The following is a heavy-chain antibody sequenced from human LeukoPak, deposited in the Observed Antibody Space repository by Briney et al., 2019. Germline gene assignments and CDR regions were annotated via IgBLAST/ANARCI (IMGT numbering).Heavy chain of an antibody. V-gene: IGHV4-34*01. Sequence: SETLSLTCAVYGGSFSGYYWSWIRQPPGKGLEWIGEINHSGSTNYNPSLKSRVTISVDTSKNQFSLELSSVTAADTAVYYCARHYSSGLLTFDYWGQGTLVTVSS. D-gene: IGHD6-19*01. CDR3: ARHYSSGLLTFDY. J-gene: IGHJ4*02. CDR1: GGSFSGYY. CDR2: INHSGST.